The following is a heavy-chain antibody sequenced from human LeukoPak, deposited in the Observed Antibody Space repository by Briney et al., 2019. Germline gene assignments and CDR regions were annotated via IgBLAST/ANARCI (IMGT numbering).Heavy chain of an antibody. CDR3: ASLVSGSLLDY. D-gene: IGHD1-26*01. CDR2: IIPILGIA. J-gene: IGHJ4*02. CDR1: GGTFSSYT. V-gene: IGHV1-69*02. Sequence: SVKVSCKASGGTFSSYTISLVRQAPGQGLEWMGRIIPILGIANYAQKFQGRVTITADKSTSTAYMELSSLRSEDTAVYYCASLVSGSLLDYWGQGTLVTVSS.